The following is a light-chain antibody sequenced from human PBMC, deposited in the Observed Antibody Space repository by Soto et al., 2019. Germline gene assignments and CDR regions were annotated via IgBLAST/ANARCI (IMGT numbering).Light chain of an antibody. V-gene: IGKV1-5*01. CDR3: QQYNSSPLT. J-gene: IGKJ4*01. Sequence: DIQMTQSPSTLSASVGDRVTITCRANQSISDWLAWYQQKPGKAPKLLIYDASNLEGGVPSRFSGSGSGTEFTLTISSLQPDDFATYYCQQYNSSPLTFGGGTKMEIK. CDR2: DAS. CDR1: QSISDW.